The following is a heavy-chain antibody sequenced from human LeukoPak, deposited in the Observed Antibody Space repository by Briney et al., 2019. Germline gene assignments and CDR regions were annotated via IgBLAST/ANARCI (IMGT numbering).Heavy chain of an antibody. CDR2: ITHSASSNYNPSL. V-gene: IGHV4-59*01. CDR1: GGSISTYY. CDR3: ARGVWLARDY. D-gene: IGHD6-19*01. J-gene: IGHJ4*02. Sequence: SETLSLTCTIFGGSISTYYWTRIRQPPGKGLEWIGDITHSASSNYNPSLNYNPSLKSRVTISADTSKNQFSLRLSSVTAADTAVYYCARGVWLARDYWGQGTLVTVSS.